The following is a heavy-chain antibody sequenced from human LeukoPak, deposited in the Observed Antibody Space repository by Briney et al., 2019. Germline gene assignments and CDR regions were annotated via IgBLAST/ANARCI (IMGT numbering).Heavy chain of an antibody. CDR3: AREGVTDFDY. V-gene: IGHV3-7*01. Sequence: GGSLRLSCAASGFTFSSYAMHWVRQAPGKGLEWVANIKQDGSEKFYVDSVKGRFTISRDNAKNSLYLQMNSLRAEDTAVYYCAREGVTDFDYWGQGTLVTVSS. D-gene: IGHD2-21*02. CDR1: GFTFSSYA. J-gene: IGHJ4*02. CDR2: IKQDGSEK.